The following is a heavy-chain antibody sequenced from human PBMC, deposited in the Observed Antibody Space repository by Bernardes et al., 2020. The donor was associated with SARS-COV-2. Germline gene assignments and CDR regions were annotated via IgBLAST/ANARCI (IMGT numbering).Heavy chain of an antibody. Sequence: SETLSLTCTVPGGSISSYYWSWIRQPPGKGLEWIGYIYYSGSTNYNPSLKSRVTISVDTSKNQFSLKLSSVTAADTAVYYCARLYYYDSSGYPSYYYYGMDVWGQGTTVTVSS. D-gene: IGHD3-22*01. CDR3: ARLYYYDSSGYPSYYYYGMDV. V-gene: IGHV4-59*08. J-gene: IGHJ6*02. CDR1: GGSISSYY. CDR2: IYYSGST.